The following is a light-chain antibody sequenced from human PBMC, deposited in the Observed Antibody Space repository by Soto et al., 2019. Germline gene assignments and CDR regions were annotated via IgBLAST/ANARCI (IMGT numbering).Light chain of an antibody. J-gene: IGKJ4*01. CDR2: ATS. Sequence: DIQMTQSPSSLSASVGDRVTITCRPSQNIGKFLNWYQQRPGKAPTALIHATSTLQSGVSSRFSGSGSDTDFTLTITSLPPEDFATYVCQQSLSSPLTFGGGTKVEL. CDR3: QQSLSSPLT. V-gene: IGKV1-39*01. CDR1: QNIGKF.